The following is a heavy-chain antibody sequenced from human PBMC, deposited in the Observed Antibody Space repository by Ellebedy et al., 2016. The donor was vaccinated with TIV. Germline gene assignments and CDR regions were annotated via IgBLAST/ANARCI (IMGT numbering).Heavy chain of an antibody. CDR3: AREIVLVPAAIVSDLTTRYFYYNGMDV. D-gene: IGHD2-2*01. CDR1: GFTFSSYT. CDR2: ISSSSSYL. Sequence: PGGSLRLSCATSGFTFSSYTMNWVRQAPGKGLEWVSCISSSSSYLYYADSMKGRITISRDDAKKSLYLQMNSLRAEDTAVYYCAREIVLVPAAIVSDLTTRYFYYNGMDVWGQGTTVTVSS. V-gene: IGHV3-21*01. J-gene: IGHJ6*02.